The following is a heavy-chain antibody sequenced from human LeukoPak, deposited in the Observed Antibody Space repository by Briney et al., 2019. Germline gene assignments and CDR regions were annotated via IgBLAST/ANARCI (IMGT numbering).Heavy chain of an antibody. J-gene: IGHJ5*02. CDR3: ARGIYGGNSPLVDL. CDR1: GFTFTAYY. V-gene: IGHV1-2*02. CDR2: FNPKSGGT. D-gene: IGHD6-13*01. Sequence: ATVKVSCKASGFTFTAYYMHWMRQAPGQGPEYMGLFNPKSGGTDYAQKFQGRVTMTRDTSISTAYLELSNLRSDDTAMYYCARGIYGGNSPLVDLWGQGTLVTVSS.